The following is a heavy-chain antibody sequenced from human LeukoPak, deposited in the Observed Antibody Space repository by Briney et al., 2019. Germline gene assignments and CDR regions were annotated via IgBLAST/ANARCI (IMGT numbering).Heavy chain of an antibody. CDR2: ISGDGRFT. D-gene: IGHD5-24*01. V-gene: IGHV3-74*01. CDR1: GFTFSTHW. CDR3: VRALDGSRNGLDV. Sequence: PGGSLRLSCAATGFTFSTHWMHWVRQGPGRGLEWVARISGDGRFTNNADSVKGRCTISRDNGKNTVYLQMNRLRAEDTATYYCVRALDGSRNGLDVWGQGTTVIVSS. J-gene: IGHJ6*02.